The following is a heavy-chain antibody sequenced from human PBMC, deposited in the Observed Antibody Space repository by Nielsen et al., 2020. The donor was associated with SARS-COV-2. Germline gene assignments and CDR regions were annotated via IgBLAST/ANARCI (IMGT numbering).Heavy chain of an antibody. D-gene: IGHD6-19*01. V-gene: IGHV3-11*04. J-gene: IGHJ4*02. CDR1: GFTFSDYY. CDR3: ARLFTQWLAPYYFDY. CDR2: ISSSGSTI. Sequence: GGSLRLSCAASGFTFSDYYMSWIRQAPGKGLEWVSYISSSGSTIYYADSVKGRFTISRDNAKNSLYLKMNSLRAEDTAVYYCARLFTQWLAPYYFDYWGQGTLVTVSS.